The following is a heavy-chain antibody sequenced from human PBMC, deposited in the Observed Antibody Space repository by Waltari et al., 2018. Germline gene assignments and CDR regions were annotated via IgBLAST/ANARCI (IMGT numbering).Heavy chain of an antibody. V-gene: IGHV3-23*01. CDR3: AKISFGTDY. CDR2: ISGSGGST. D-gene: IGHD3-3*01. CDR1: GFTFSSYA. J-gene: IGHJ4*02. Sequence: EVQLLESGGGLVQPGGSLRLSCAASGFTFSSYAMSWVRQAPGKGLEWVSAISGSGGSTYYADSVKGRLTSSRDNSKITLYLKMNSMRAEDTAVYYCAKISFGTDYWGQGTLVTVSS.